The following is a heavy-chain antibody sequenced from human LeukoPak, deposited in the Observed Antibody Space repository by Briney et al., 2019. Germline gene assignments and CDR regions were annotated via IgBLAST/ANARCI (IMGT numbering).Heavy chain of an antibody. CDR1: GDSVSSKSVA. J-gene: IGHJ4*02. CDR2: TYYRSKWYN. D-gene: IGHD6-19*01. V-gene: IGHV6-1*01. CDR3: ASQVFVAGTAMGHYPFDY. Sequence: SQTLSLTCAISGDSVSSKSVAWNWIRHSPSRGLEGLGRTYYRSKWYNDYAVSVKSRITINPDPSKNQFSLHLNSVTPEDTAVYYCASQVFVAGTAMGHYPFDYWGQGTLVTVSS.